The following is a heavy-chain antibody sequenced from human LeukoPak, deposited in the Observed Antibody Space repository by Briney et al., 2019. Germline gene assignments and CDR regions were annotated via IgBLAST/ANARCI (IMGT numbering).Heavy chain of an antibody. CDR2: INPNNGGT. CDR1: GYTFTGHY. D-gene: IGHD3-10*01. V-gene: IGHV1-2*02. CDR3: ARDNYGSGSYYKW. Sequence: ASVKVSCKASGYTFTGHYVHWVRQAPGQGLEWMGWINPNNGGTNYAQKFQGRVTMTRDTSISKAYMELNRLRSDDTAVYYCARDNYGSGSYYKWWGQGTLVTVSS. J-gene: IGHJ4*02.